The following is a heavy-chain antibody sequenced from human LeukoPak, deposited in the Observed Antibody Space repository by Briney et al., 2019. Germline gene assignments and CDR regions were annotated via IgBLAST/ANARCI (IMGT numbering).Heavy chain of an antibody. Sequence: GGSLRLSCAASGFTFSSHGMHWVRQAPGKGLEWVSAISGSGGSTYYADSVKGRFTISRDNSKNTLYLQMNSLRAEDTAVYYCAKEYLKVGAKAFDIWGQGTMVTVSS. D-gene: IGHD1-26*01. CDR3: AKEYLKVGAKAFDI. CDR2: ISGSGGST. J-gene: IGHJ3*02. CDR1: GFTFSSHG. V-gene: IGHV3-23*01.